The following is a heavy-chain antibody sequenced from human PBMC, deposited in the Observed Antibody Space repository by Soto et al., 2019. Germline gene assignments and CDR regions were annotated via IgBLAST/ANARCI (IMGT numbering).Heavy chain of an antibody. CDR2: INHSGST. D-gene: IGHD2-2*01. Sequence: ETLSLTCAVYGGSFSGYYWSGIRQPPGKGLEWIGEINHSGSTNYNPSLKSRVTISVDTSKNQFSLKLSSVTAADTAVYYCARGLPREVPALVAAQKNWFDPWGQGTLVTVYS. J-gene: IGHJ5*02. V-gene: IGHV4-34*01. CDR1: GGSFSGYY. CDR3: ARGLPREVPALVAAQKNWFDP.